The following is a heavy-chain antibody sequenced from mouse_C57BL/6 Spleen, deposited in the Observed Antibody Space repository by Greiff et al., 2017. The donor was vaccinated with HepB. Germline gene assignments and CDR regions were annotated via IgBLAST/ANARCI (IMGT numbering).Heavy chain of an antibody. CDR3: ARSGTTVESFDY. D-gene: IGHD1-1*01. V-gene: IGHV1-82*01. CDR2: IYPGDGDT. CDR1: GYAFSSSW. Sequence: QVQLQQSGPELVKPGASVKISCKASGYAFSSSWMNWVKQRPGKGLEWIGRIYPGDGDTNDNGKFKGKATLTADKSSSTAYMQLSSLTSEDSAVYFCARSGTTVESFDYWGQGTTLTVSS. J-gene: IGHJ2*01.